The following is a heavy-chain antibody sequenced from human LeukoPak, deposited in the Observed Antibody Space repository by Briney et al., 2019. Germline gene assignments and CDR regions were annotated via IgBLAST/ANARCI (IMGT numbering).Heavy chain of an antibody. CDR3: ARRLRLLWFGEFLGWFDP. Sequence: PSETLSLTCAVYGGSFSGYYWSWIRQPPGKGLEWIGEINHSGSTNYNPSLKSRVTISVDTSKNQFSLKLSSVTAADTAVYYCARRLRLLWFGEFLGWFDPWGQGTLVTVSS. J-gene: IGHJ5*02. D-gene: IGHD3-10*01. V-gene: IGHV4-34*01. CDR1: GGSFSGYY. CDR2: INHSGST.